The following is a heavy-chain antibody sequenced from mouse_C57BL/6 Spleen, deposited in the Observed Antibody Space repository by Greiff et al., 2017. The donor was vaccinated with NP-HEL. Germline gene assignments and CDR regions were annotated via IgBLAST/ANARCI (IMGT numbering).Heavy chain of an antibody. CDR1: GYTFTSYW. CDR3: ARGYYGSGYFDY. Sequence: QVQLQQPGAELVKPGASVKMSCKASGYTFTSYWITWVKQRPGQGLEWIGDIYPGSGSTNYNEKFKSKAKLTVDTSSSTAYMQLSSLTSEDSAVYYCARGYYGSGYFDYWGQGTTLTVSS. V-gene: IGHV1-55*01. J-gene: IGHJ2*01. D-gene: IGHD1-1*01. CDR2: IYPGSGST.